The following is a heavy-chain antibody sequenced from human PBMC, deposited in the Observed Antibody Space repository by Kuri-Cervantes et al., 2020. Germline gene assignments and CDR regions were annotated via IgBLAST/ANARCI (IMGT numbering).Heavy chain of an antibody. CDR2: ISWNSGSI. D-gene: IGHD2-8*01. CDR3: AKAVGYCTNGVCRGFDY. V-gene: IGHV3-9*01. Sequence: GRSLRPPCAASGFTFDDYAMHWVRQAPGKGLEWVSGISWNSGSIGYADSVKGRFTISRDNAKNSLYLQMNSLRAEDTAVYYCAKAVGYCTNGVCRGFDYWAQGPL. CDR1: GFTFDDYA. J-gene: IGHJ4*02.